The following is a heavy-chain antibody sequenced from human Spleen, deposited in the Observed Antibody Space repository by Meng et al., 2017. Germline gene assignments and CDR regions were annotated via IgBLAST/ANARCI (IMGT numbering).Heavy chain of an antibody. J-gene: IGHJ6*02. CDR3: ARGDNGSGSSNYGMDV. V-gene: IGHV3-30*02. CDR2: MRYDGTQK. Sequence: GESLKISCAASGFTFRSYGMYWVRQAPGKGLEWVALMRYDGTQKYNADSVRGRFTISRDNSNNTLYLQMSSLRAEDTAVYYCARGDNGSGSSNYGMDVWGQGTTVTVSS. CDR1: GFTFRSYG. D-gene: IGHD3-10*01.